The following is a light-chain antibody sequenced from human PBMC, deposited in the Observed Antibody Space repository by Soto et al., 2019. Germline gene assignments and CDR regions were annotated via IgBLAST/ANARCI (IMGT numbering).Light chain of an antibody. CDR2: AAS. CDR1: QGISSY. Sequence: DIQLTQSPSFLSASVGDRVTITCRASQGISSYLAWYQQKPGKAPKLLIYAASTLHSGVPSRFSGSGSGTEFTLTINSLQPEDFATYYCQQLNSYPRTFGQGTKVEFK. V-gene: IGKV1-9*01. CDR3: QQLNSYPRT. J-gene: IGKJ1*01.